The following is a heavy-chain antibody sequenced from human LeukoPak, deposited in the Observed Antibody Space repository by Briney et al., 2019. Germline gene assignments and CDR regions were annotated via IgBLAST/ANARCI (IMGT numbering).Heavy chain of an antibody. V-gene: IGHV4-34*01. Sequence: SETLSLTCAVYGGSFSGYYWSWIRQPPGKGLEWIGEINHSGSTNYNPSLKSRVTISVDTSKNQFSLKLSSVTAADTAVYYCARGRAPDYYGSGSYRYWGQGTLVTVSS. J-gene: IGHJ4*02. CDR3: ARGRAPDYYGSGSYRY. CDR1: GGSFSGYY. D-gene: IGHD3-10*01. CDR2: INHSGST.